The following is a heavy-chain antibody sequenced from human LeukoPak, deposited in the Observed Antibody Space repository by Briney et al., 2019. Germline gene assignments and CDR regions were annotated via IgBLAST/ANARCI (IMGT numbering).Heavy chain of an antibody. Sequence: SETLSLTCTVSGGSISSYYWSWIRQPPGKGLEWIGYIYYSGSTNYNPSLKSRVAISVDTSKNQFSLKLSSVTAADTAVYYCARGLRTLYYWGQGTLVTVSS. V-gene: IGHV4-59*01. J-gene: IGHJ4*02. CDR3: ARGLRTLYY. CDR2: IYYSGST. CDR1: GGSISSYY. D-gene: IGHD4-17*01.